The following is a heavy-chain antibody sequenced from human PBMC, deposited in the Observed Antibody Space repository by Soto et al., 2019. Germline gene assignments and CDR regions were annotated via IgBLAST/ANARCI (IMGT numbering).Heavy chain of an antibody. CDR3: ARSVLRNSRYDESLHYCYGMDV. J-gene: IGHJ6*02. Sequence: ASVKLSCKASGYTFTSYGISWLRQAPIQGLEWMGLISAYNGNTNYSQKLQGRVTMTTETPTSTAYMELRSLRSDDTSVYSGARSVLRNSRYDESLHYCYGMDVWGQGTTVTVSS. V-gene: IGHV1-18*04. CDR2: ISAYNGNT. D-gene: IGHD5-12*01. CDR1: GYTFTSYG.